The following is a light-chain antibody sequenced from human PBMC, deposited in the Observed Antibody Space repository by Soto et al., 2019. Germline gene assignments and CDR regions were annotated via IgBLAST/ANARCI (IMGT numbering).Light chain of an antibody. Sequence: EIVMTQSPATLSVSPGERVTLSCRASESISRNLAWYQQKPGQAPRLLIYGASSRDTGVPAGFSGGGSGTEFTLTISSLQSEDSAVYFCQQYMNWPPLTFGPGTKVDV. J-gene: IGKJ3*01. CDR2: GAS. V-gene: IGKV3-15*01. CDR1: ESISRN. CDR3: QQYMNWPPLT.